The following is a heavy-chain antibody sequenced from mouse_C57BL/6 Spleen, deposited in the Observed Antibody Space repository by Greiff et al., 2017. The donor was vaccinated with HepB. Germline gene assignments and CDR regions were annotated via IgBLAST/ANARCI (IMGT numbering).Heavy chain of an antibody. CDR3: ARGGFTTDAMDY. CDR1: GFTFSDYY. J-gene: IGHJ4*01. Sequence: EVNLVDSEGGLVQPGSSMKLSCTASGFTFSDYYMAWVRQVPEKGLEWVANINYVGSSTYYLDSLKSRFIISRDNAKNILYLQMSSLKSEDTATYYCARGGFTTDAMDYWGQGTSVTVSS. CDR2: INYVGSST. V-gene: IGHV5-16*01. D-gene: IGHD1-1*01.